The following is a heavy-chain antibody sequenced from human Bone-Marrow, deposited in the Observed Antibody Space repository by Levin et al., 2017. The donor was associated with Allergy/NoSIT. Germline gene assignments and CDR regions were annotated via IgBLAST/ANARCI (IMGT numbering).Heavy chain of an antibody. Sequence: PGGSLRLSCAASGFTFSSYGMHWVRQAPGKGLEWVAVISYDGSNKYYADSVKGRFTISRDNSKNTLYLQMNSLRAEDTAVYYCAKDEDGGYYYVGWGFGGSFDYWGQGTLVTVSS. D-gene: IGHD3-22*01. CDR3: AKDEDGGYYYVGWGFGGSFDY. V-gene: IGHV3-30*18. CDR1: GFTFSSYG. J-gene: IGHJ4*02. CDR2: ISYDGSNK.